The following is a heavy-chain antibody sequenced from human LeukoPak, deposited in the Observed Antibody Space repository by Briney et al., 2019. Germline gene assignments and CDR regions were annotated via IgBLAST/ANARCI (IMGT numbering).Heavy chain of an antibody. CDR3: ASSQGVHSLIY. CDR1: GFSFSSYW. Sequence: GGSLRLSCAASGFSFSSYWMHWVRQAPGKGLMWVSRIDTDGSRTGYADYVKGRFTISRDNAKNTLYLQMNSLRAEDTAVYYWASSQGVHSLIYWGQGTLVTVSS. D-gene: IGHD3-16*02. V-gene: IGHV3-74*01. J-gene: IGHJ4*02. CDR2: IDTDGSRT.